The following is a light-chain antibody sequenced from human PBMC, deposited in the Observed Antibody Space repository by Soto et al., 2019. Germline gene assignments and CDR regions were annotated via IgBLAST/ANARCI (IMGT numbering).Light chain of an antibody. CDR3: QHYNRSPRT. Sequence: IQITQSRLFLCLRVPASVGLNWRASQSSSSYLNWYQQKPGQAPKLLIYAASRMQSGIPYRFSGSGSGTEFTLTISRLDPEDFAFYCCQHYNRSPRTFGQGTKVEIK. J-gene: IGKJ1*01. CDR1: QSSSSY. CDR2: AAS. V-gene: IGKV1-39*02.